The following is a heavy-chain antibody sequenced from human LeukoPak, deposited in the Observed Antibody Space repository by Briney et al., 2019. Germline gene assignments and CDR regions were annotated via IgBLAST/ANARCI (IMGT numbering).Heavy chain of an antibody. J-gene: IGHJ4*02. V-gene: IGHV3-15*04. CDR2: IAAKGDGGTT. D-gene: IGHD4-17*01. CDR1: GFTFSNTW. CDR3: TTVRTY. Sequence: PGGSLRLSCAASGFTFSNTWMNWVRQAPGKGLEWVGRIAAKGDGGTTDYAAPVKGRFTISRDDSKNTLHLQMNSLKTEDTAVYYCTTVRTYWGQGTLVTVSS.